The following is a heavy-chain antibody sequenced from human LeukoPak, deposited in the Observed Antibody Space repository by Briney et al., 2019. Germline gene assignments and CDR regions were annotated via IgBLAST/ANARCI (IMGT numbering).Heavy chain of an antibody. CDR1: GYTFTGYY. CDR2: INPNSGGT. V-gene: IGHV1-2*02. D-gene: IGHD2-2*03. J-gene: IGHJ4*02. CDR3: ARALDIVVVPAAYF. Sequence: ASVKVSCKASGYTFTGYYMHWVRQAPGQGLEWMGWINPNSGGTNYAQKFQGRVTMTRDTSISTAYMELSRLRSDDTAVYYCARALDIVVVPAAYFWGQGTLVTVSS.